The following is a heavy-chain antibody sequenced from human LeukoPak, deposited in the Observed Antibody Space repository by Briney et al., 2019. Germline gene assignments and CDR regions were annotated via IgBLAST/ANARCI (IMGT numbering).Heavy chain of an antibody. CDR1: GFTVSSNY. Sequence: PGGSLRLSCAASGFTVSSNYMSWVRQAPGKGLEWVSAISGSGGSTYYADSVKGRFTISRDNSKNTLYLQMNSLRAEDTAVYYCAKVSQGNTMVRGVIYFDYWGQGTLVTVSS. V-gene: IGHV3-23*01. D-gene: IGHD3-10*01. J-gene: IGHJ4*02. CDR3: AKVSQGNTMVRGVIYFDY. CDR2: ISGSGGST.